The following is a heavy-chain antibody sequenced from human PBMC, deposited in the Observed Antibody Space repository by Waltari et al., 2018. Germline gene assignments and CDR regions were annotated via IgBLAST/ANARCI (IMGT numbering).Heavy chain of an antibody. D-gene: IGHD3-16*01. Sequence: VQLQESGPGLVKPSETLSLTCNVSGDSMSSYYWSWIRQPAGKGLEWIGRIYTSGTTNYNPSLGSRVTMSVDTSKNQFSLKLSSVTAADSAVYYWERENWWSLHFYGMDVWGQGTTVTVSS. CDR1: GDSMSSYY. J-gene: IGHJ6*02. CDR3: ERENWWSLHFYGMDV. V-gene: IGHV4-4*07. CDR2: IYTSGTT.